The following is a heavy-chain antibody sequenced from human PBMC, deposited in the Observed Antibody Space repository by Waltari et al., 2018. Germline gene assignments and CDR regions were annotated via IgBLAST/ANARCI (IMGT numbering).Heavy chain of an antibody. J-gene: IGHJ6*04. D-gene: IGHD3-9*01. Sequence: QVQLVQSGAEVKKPGASVKVSCKASGYTFTSYAIHWVRQATGQGLEWMGWMNPNSGSTGYVQKFQGRVTMTRNTSISTAYMELSSLRSDDTAVYYCARGSDILTGYYSGDVWGKGTTVTVSS. V-gene: IGHV1-8*01. CDR3: ARGSDILTGYYSGDV. CDR1: GYTFTSYA. CDR2: MNPNSGST.